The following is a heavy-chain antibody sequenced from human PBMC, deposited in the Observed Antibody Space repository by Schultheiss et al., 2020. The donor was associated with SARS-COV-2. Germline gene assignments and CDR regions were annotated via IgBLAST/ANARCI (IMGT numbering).Heavy chain of an antibody. CDR1: GFTFSNAW. Sequence: GSLRLSCAASGFTFSNAWMNWVRQAPGKGLEWIGEINHSGSTNYNPSLKSRVTISVDTSKNQFSLKLSSVTAADTAVYYCARGRLRRRFGDRSDAFDIWGQGTMVTVSS. D-gene: IGHD3-10*01. V-gene: IGHV4-34*01. CDR3: ARGRLRRRFGDRSDAFDI. CDR2: INHSGST. J-gene: IGHJ3*02.